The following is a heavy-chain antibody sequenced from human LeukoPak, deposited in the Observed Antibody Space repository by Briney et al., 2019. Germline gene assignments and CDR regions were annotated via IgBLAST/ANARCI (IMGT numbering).Heavy chain of an antibody. V-gene: IGHV4-4*07. D-gene: IGHD3-10*01. CDR1: GGSISSYY. CDR2: IYTSGST. CDR3: ARESGGYYPYYYMDV. Sequence: PSETLCLTCTVSGGSISSYYWSWIRQPAGKELERIGRIYTSGSTNYNPSLKSRVTMSVDTSKNQYALKLSSVTAADTAVYYCARESGGYYPYYYMDVWGKGTTVTVSS. J-gene: IGHJ6*03.